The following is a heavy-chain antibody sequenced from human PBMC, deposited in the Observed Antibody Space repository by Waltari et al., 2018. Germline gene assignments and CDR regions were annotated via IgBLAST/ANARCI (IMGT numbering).Heavy chain of an antibody. Sequence: QVQLQESGPGLVKPSETLSLTCAVSGYSISSGYYWGWIRQPPGKGLEWIGYIYYSGSTNYNPSLKSRVTLSINTSKNQFSLKLTSVTAADTAVYYCASLGRYTWNYYAFDVWGQGTKVTVSS. CDR1: GYSISSGYY. CDR3: ASLGRYTWNYYAFDV. CDR2: IYYSGST. D-gene: IGHD1-7*01. J-gene: IGHJ3*01. V-gene: IGHV4-38-2*01.